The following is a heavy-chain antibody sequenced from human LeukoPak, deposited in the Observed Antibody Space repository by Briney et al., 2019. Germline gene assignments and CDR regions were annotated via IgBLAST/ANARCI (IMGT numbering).Heavy chain of an antibody. Sequence: GGSLRLSCAASGFIVSTYYMNWVRQAPGKGLEWVSAIYSGDSTQYADSVKGRFTISRDNSKNTLYLQMNSLRAEDTAVYYCARDLNWETYWGQGTLVSVSS. CDR2: IYSGDST. D-gene: IGHD7-27*01. CDR1: GFIVSTYY. J-gene: IGHJ4*02. V-gene: IGHV3-66*01. CDR3: ARDLNWETY.